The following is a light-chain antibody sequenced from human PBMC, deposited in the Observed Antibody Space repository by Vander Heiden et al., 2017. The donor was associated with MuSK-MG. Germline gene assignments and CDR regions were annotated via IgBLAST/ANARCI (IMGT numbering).Light chain of an antibody. CDR3: QTWDTSVI. V-gene: IGLV3-1*01. Sequence: SSELAQPPSVSVSPGQTVTITCSGDQLGNKFASWFQQKPGQSPVLLIYQETTRPSGIPERYSGSNSGNTATLTISGTQPMDEDDYYWQTWDTSVIFGGGTKLTVL. J-gene: IGLJ2*01. CDR1: QLGNKF. CDR2: QET.